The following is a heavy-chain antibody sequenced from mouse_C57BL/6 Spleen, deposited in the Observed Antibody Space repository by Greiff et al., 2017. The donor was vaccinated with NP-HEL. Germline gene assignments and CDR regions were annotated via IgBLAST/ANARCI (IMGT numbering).Heavy chain of an antibody. CDR1: GYAFSSSW. CDR3: ARSPQLGWFAY. Sequence: QVQLQQSGPELVQPGASVKISCKASGYAFSSSWMNWVKQRPGKGLEWIGRIYPGDGDTNYNGKFKGKATLTADKYSSTAYMQLSSLTSEDSAVYLCARSPQLGWFAYWGQGTLVTVSA. J-gene: IGHJ3*01. D-gene: IGHD4-1*02. CDR2: IYPGDGDT. V-gene: IGHV1-82*01.